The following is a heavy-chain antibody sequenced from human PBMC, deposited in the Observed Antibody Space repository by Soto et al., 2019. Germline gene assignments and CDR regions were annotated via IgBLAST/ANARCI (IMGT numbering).Heavy chain of an antibody. CDR1: GGSVSSGSYY. CDR3: ARDPARITIFGVVTADYGMDV. V-gene: IGHV4-61*01. J-gene: IGHJ6*02. Sequence: SETLSLTCTVSGGSVSSGSYYWSWIRQPPGKGLEWIGYIYYSGSTNYNPSLKSRVTISVDTSKNQFSLKLSSVTAADTAVYYCARDPARITIFGVVTADYGMDVWGQGTTVTSP. CDR2: IYYSGST. D-gene: IGHD3-3*01.